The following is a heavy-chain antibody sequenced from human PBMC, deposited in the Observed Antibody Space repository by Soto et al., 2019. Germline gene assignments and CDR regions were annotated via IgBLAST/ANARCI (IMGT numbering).Heavy chain of an antibody. D-gene: IGHD3-9*01. CDR3: AREGVEDYHDIFSGPYGLDV. V-gene: IGHV4-59*02. Sequence: SETLSLTCTVSGGSVSSYYWSWIRQPPGKRLEWIGYIYYSEITNYNPSLKSRVTISLDTSENQLSLKLSSVTAADTAVYYCAREGVEDYHDIFSGPYGLDVWGQGTTVTVSS. CDR2: IYYSEIT. CDR1: GGSVSSYY. J-gene: IGHJ6*02.